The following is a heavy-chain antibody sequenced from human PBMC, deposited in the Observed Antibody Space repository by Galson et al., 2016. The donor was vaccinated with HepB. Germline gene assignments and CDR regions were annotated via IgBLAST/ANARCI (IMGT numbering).Heavy chain of an antibody. V-gene: IGHV3-33*02. Sequence: SLRLSCAASGFTFRSYGMHWVRQAPGKGLEWEAFIWHDGSYKTYADSVKCRFTVSRDNSTNMLFLQMISLGVEDTAVYHCVEDRASRQGPLDYWGQGSLVTVSS. CDR2: IWHDGSYK. CDR3: VEDRASRQGPLDY. CDR1: GFTFRSYG. J-gene: IGHJ4*02.